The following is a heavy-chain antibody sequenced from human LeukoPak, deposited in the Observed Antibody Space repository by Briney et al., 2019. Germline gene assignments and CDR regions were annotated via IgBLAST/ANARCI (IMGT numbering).Heavy chain of an antibody. Sequence: GGSLRLSCAASGFTFDDYTMHWVRQAPGKGLEWVSLISWDGGSTYYADSVKGRFTISRDNSKNSLYLQMNSLRAEDTALYYCAKSGSSSGYYSGLDYWGQGTLVTVSS. V-gene: IGHV3-43D*03. D-gene: IGHD3-22*01. CDR2: ISWDGGST. CDR1: GFTFDDYT. CDR3: AKSGSSSGYYSGLDY. J-gene: IGHJ4*02.